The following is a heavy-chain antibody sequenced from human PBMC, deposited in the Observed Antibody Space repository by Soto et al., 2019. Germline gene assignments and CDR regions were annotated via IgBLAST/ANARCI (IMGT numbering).Heavy chain of an antibody. Sequence: GASVKVSCKASGGTFSSYTSRWVRQANGQGLEWMGRIIPILGIANYAQKFQGRVTITADKSTSTAYMELSSLGSEDTAVYYCASEVVPTAKSTFDYYYYMDVWGKGTTVTVSS. J-gene: IGHJ6*03. D-gene: IGHD2-2*01. CDR2: IIPILGIA. CDR1: GGTFSSYT. CDR3: ASEVVPTAKSTFDYYYYMDV. V-gene: IGHV1-69*02.